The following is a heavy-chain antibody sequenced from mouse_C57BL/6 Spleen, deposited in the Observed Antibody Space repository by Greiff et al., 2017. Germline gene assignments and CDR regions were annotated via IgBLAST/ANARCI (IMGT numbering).Heavy chain of an antibody. CDR1: GYAFSSYW. CDR3: AMYWERVYYFDY. CDR2: IYPGDGDT. D-gene: IGHD4-1*01. J-gene: IGHJ2*01. V-gene: IGHV1-80*01. Sequence: VQLQQSGAELVKPGASVKISCKASGYAFSSYWMNWVKQRPGKGLEWIGQIYPGDGDTNYNGKFKGKATLTADKSSSTAYMQLSSLTSEDSAVYFCAMYWERVYYFDYWGQGTTLTVSS.